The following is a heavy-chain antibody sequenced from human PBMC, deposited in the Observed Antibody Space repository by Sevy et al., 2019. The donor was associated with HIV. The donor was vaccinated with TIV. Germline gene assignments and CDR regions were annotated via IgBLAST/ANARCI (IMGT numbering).Heavy chain of an antibody. CDR3: ATSAAATRGFDS. J-gene: IGHJ4*02. D-gene: IGHD2-2*01. V-gene: IGHV5-51*01. CDR2: IYPDDSDT. CDR1: GYSFSNYW. Sequence: GESLKISCKGSGYSFSNYWIGWVRQMPGKGLEWRGIIYPDDSDTRYSPSFQGQVIISADKSITTAYLQWGRLEASGTAMYYCATSAAATRGFDSWGQGTLVTVSS.